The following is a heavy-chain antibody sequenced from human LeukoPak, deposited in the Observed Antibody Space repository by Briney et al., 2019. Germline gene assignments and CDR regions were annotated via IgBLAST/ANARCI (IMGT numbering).Heavy chain of an antibody. J-gene: IGHJ4*02. Sequence: ASVKVXXXASGGTFSSYAISWVRQAPGQGLEWMGRIIPILGIANYAQKFQGRVTITADKSTSTAYMELSSLRSEDTAVYYCARDGRFWYGSGSYAENYFDYWGQGTLVTVSS. CDR1: GGTFSSYA. V-gene: IGHV1-69*04. CDR3: ARDGRFWYGSGSYAENYFDY. CDR2: IIPILGIA. D-gene: IGHD3-10*01.